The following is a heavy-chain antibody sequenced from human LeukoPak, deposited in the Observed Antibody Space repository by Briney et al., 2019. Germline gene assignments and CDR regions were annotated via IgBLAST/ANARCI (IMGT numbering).Heavy chain of an antibody. CDR1: GYTLTELS. V-gene: IGHV1-24*01. CDR2: FDPEDGDA. CDR3: TTRHSGSWFAAFDI. D-gene: IGHD1-26*01. Sequence: GASVKVSCKLSGYTLTELSIHWVRQAAGKGREWMGGFDPEDGDAIYAQSFQGRVTMTEDTSTDTPYMELRSLRSEDTAVYYCTTRHSGSWFAAFDIWGQGTMVTVSS. J-gene: IGHJ3*02.